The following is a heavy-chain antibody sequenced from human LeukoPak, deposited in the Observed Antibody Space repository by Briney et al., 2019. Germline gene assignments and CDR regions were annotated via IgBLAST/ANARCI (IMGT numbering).Heavy chain of an antibody. D-gene: IGHD2-15*01. Sequence: PGGSLRLSCAASGFTFSSYAMSWVRQAPGKGLEWVSAISGSGGSTYYADSVKGRFTISRDNSKNTLYLQMSSLRAEDTAVYYCAGDIVVVVAATAGAFDIWGQGTMVTVSS. V-gene: IGHV3-23*01. CDR1: GFTFSSYA. J-gene: IGHJ3*02. CDR2: ISGSGGST. CDR3: AGDIVVVVAATAGAFDI.